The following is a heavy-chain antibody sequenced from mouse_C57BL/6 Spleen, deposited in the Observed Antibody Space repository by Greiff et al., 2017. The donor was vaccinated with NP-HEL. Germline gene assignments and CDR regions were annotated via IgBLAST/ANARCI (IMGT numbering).Heavy chain of an antibody. CDR3: ATPYGYDGYYAMDY. D-gene: IGHD2-2*01. J-gene: IGHJ4*01. CDR1: GYTFTSYW. V-gene: IGHV1-72*01. Sequence: VQLHQPGAELVKPGASVKLSCKASGYTFTSYWMHWVKQRPGRGLEWIGRFDPNSGGTKYNEKFKSKATLTVDKPSSTAYMQLSSLTSEDSAVYYCATPYGYDGYYAMDYWGQGTSVTVSS. CDR2: FDPNSGGT.